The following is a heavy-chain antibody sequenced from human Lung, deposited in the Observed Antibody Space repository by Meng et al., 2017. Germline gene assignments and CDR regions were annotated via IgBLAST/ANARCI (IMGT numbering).Heavy chain of an antibody. V-gene: IGHV7-4-1*02. J-gene: IGHJ2*01. CDR1: GYAFTSNA. Sequence: QVQLLQSGSELKKVGASVKVSCKASGYAFTSNAMNWGRQARGQALEWMGWINTNTGNPTYDQGFTGRFVFTLDTSVSTAYLQISSLKAEDTAVYYCASGWFGELFGYFDLWGRGTLVTVSS. CDR2: INTNTGNP. D-gene: IGHD3-10*01. CDR3: ASGWFGELFGYFDL.